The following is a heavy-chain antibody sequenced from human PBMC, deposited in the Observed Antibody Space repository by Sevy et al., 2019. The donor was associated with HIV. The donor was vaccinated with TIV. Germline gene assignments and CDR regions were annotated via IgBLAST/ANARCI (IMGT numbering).Heavy chain of an antibody. D-gene: IGHD3-22*01. CDR2: ISYDGSNK. Sequence: GGSLRLSCAASGFTFSSYAMHWVRQAPGKGLEWVAVISYDGSNKYYADSVKGRFTISRDNSKNTLYLQMNSLRAEDTAVYYCARSLNPYYYDSSGSDYWGQGTLVTVSS. CDR3: ARSLNPYYYDSSGSDY. V-gene: IGHV3-30-3*01. J-gene: IGHJ4*02. CDR1: GFTFSSYA.